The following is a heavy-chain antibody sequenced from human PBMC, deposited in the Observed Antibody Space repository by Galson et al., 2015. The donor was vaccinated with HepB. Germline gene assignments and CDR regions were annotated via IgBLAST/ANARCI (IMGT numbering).Heavy chain of an antibody. CDR3: ARLYRTGGVFVVGY. Sequence: SLRLSCAASGFTFSDYLMTWIRQAPGKGLEWVSDISGTSNTIYYADSVTGRFTISRDNSKNSVYLQMNSLRAEDTAVYYCARLYRTGGVFVVGYWGQGTLVTVSS. D-gene: IGHD2-8*02. J-gene: IGHJ4*02. CDR1: GFTFSDYL. V-gene: IGHV3-11*01. CDR2: ISGTSNTI.